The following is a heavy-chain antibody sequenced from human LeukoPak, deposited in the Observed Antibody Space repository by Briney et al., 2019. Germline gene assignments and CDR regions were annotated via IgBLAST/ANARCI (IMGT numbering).Heavy chain of an antibody. V-gene: IGHV3-21*01. D-gene: IGHD2-21*02. CDR2: ISSSSSYI. CDR3: ARDRVGTRVPDY. CDR1: GFTFSSYS. J-gene: IGHJ4*02. Sequence: PGGSLRLSCAASGFTFSSYSMNWVRQAPGKGLEWVSSISSSSSYIYYADSVKGRFTISRDNSKNTLYLQMNSLRAEDTAVYYCARDRVGTRVPDYWGQGTLVTVSS.